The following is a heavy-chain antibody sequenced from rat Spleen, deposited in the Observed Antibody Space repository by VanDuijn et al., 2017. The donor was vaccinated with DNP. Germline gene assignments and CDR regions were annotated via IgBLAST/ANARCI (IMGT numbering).Heavy chain of an antibody. D-gene: IGHD1-10*01. CDR1: GFTFSTAW. V-gene: IGHV6-6*01. Sequence: EVQVLESGGGLVQPGNSLKLSCATSGFTFSTAWMYWYRQFPEKRIECVARIKAKSNNYATEYTESVKERFTISRDDYKSSIYLQMNNLKEEDTAIYYCAGTPNYKGYWGQGVMVTVSS. J-gene: IGHJ2*01. CDR3: AGTPNYKGY. CDR2: IKAKSNNYAT.